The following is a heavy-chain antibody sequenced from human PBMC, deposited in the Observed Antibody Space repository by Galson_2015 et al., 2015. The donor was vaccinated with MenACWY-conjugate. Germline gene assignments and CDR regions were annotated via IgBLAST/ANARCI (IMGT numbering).Heavy chain of an antibody. Sequence: SVKVSCKASGGTFSSYTISWVRQAPGQGLEWMGRIIPILGIANYAQKFQGRVTITADKSTSTAYMELSSLRSEDTAVYFCASRSDCGGDCYSLDYWGQGTLVTVSS. D-gene: IGHD2-21*02. CDR1: GGTFSSYT. V-gene: IGHV1-69*02. CDR3: ASRSDCGGDCYSLDY. CDR2: IIPILGIA. J-gene: IGHJ4*02.